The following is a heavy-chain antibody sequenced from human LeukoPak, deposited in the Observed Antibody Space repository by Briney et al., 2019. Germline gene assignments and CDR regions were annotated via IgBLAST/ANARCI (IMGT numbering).Heavy chain of an antibody. CDR1: GFTFSSYG. CDR2: IRYDESKQ. V-gene: IGHV3-30*02. CDR3: AKGYGGSHFDY. D-gene: IGHD4-23*01. Sequence: GGSLRLSCAASGFTFSSYGMHWVRQAPGKGLEWVAFIRYDESKQYYADSVKGRFTSSRDNSKSTLHLQMNSLKVEDTAVYYCAKGYGGSHFDYRGQGALVAVSS. J-gene: IGHJ4*02.